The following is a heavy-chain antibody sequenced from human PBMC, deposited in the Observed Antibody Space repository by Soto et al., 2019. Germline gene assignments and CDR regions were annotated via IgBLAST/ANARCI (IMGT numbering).Heavy chain of an antibody. Sequence: ASVKVSCKASGYTFTSYGISWVRQAPGQGLEWMGWISAYNGNTNYAQKLQGRVTMTTDTSTSTAYMELRSLKSDDTAVYYSARGLGRWDSSIFGVVIARLFRFATNFDYWGQGTLVTVSS. D-gene: IGHD3-3*01. CDR1: GYTFTSYG. J-gene: IGHJ4*02. CDR3: ARGLGRWDSSIFGVVIARLFRFATNFDY. V-gene: IGHV1-18*01. CDR2: ISAYNGNT.